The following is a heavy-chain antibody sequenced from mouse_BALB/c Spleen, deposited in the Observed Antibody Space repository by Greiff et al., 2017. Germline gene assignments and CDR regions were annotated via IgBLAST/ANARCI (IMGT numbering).Heavy chain of an antibody. J-gene: IGHJ3*01. Sequence: EVKLVESGGGLVQPGGSLKLSCAASGFTFSSYTMSWVRQTPEKRLEWVAYISNGGGSTYYPDTVKGRFTISRDNAKNTLYLQMSSLKSEDTAMYYCARGFAYWGQGTLVTVSA. CDR1: GFTFSSYT. CDR2: ISNGGGST. V-gene: IGHV5-12-2*01. CDR3: ARGFAY.